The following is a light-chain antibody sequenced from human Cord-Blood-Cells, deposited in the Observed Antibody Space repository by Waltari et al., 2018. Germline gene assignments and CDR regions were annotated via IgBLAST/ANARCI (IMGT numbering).Light chain of an antibody. CDR3: SSYTSSAWV. J-gene: IGLJ3*02. V-gene: IGLV2-14*03. CDR2: DVS. CDR1: SSAVGASNY. Sequence: QSALPQPAPVPGSPGQSITISPPGTSSAVGASNYVSWYQHHPGKAPKLMIYDVSNRPSGVSNRFSGSKSGNTASLTISGLQAEDEADYYCSSYTSSAWVFGGGTKLTVL.